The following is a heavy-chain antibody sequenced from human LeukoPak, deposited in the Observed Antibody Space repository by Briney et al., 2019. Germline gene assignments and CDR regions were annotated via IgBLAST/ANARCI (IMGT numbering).Heavy chain of an antibody. CDR2: IYNGVNT. D-gene: IGHD3-10*01. Sequence: SETLSLTCTVSGASVSSASYWTWIRQPPGKGVEWIAHIYNGVNTNYNPSLKSRVTISVDTSKNQFSLKLSSVTAADTAVYYCARVFGGIYFDYWGQGTLVTVSS. V-gene: IGHV4-61*01. CDR3: ARVFGGIYFDY. CDR1: GASVSSASY. J-gene: IGHJ4*02.